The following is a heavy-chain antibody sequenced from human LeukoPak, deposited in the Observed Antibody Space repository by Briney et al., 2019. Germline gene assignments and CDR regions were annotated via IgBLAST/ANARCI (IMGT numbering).Heavy chain of an antibody. V-gene: IGHV3-33*02. CDR3: ARYLGGCGGGFCSYYFDS. D-gene: IGHD2-21*01. Sequence: GGSLRLSCAASGFMSGRFGMNWVRQAPGKGLEWVAVIWYDGRHTYYSHQARAQFIICRDNSPHMVYLEMNNLRVDDSALYYCARYLGGCGGGFCSYYFDSWGQGTLVTVSS. J-gene: IGHJ4*02. CDR1: GFMSGRFG. CDR2: IWYDGRHT.